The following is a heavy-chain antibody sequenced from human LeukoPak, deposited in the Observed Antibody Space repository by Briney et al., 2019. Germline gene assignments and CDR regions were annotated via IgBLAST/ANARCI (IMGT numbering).Heavy chain of an antibody. CDR2: INPNSGGT. Sequence: ASVKVSCKASGYTFTGYYMHWVRQAPGQGLEWMGWINPNSGGTNYAQKFQGRVTMTRDTSISTAYMELSRLRSDDTAVYYCARVFNPLYYYDSSGYSYDAFDIWGQGTMVTVSS. V-gene: IGHV1-2*02. J-gene: IGHJ3*02. CDR1: GYTFTGYY. D-gene: IGHD3-22*01. CDR3: ARVFNPLYYYDSSGYSYDAFDI.